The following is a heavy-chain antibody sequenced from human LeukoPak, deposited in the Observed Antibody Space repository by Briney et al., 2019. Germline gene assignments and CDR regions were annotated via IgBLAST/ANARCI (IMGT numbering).Heavy chain of an antibody. CDR1: GGSISSSSW. CDR2: IYHSGST. D-gene: IGHD4-17*01. Sequence: SGTLSLTCAVSGGSISSSSWWSWVRQPPGKGLEWIGEIYHSGSTNYNPSLKSLVTISVDKSKNQFSLKLSSVTAADTAVYYCASINGDPSYSRFVDVWGQGTTVTVSS. J-gene: IGHJ6*02. CDR3: ASINGDPSYSRFVDV. V-gene: IGHV4-4*02.